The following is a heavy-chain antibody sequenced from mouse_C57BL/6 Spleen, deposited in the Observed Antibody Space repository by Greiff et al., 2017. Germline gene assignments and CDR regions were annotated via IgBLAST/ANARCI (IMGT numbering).Heavy chain of an antibody. V-gene: IGHV5-17*01. J-gene: IGHJ1*03. D-gene: IGHD2-3*01. CDR3: ARGIYDGYDWYFDV. Sequence: EVQVVESGGGLVKPGGSLKLSCAASGFTFSDYGMHWVRQAPEKGLEWVAYISSGSSTIYYADTVKGRFTISRDNAKNTLVLQMTSLRSEDTAMYYCARGIYDGYDWYFDVWGTGTTVTVSS. CDR1: GFTFSDYG. CDR2: ISSGSSTI.